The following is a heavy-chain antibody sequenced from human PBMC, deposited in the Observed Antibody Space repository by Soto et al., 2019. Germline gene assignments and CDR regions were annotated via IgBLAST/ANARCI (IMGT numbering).Heavy chain of an antibody. CDR3: ARAISVSNSGYWFDP. D-gene: IGHD5-12*01. V-gene: IGHV3-21*01. CDR2: ISSSSSYI. J-gene: IGHJ5*02. CDR1: GFTFSSYS. Sequence: EVQLVESGGGLVKPGGSLRLSCAASGFTFSSYSMNWVRQAPGKGLEWVSSISSSSSYIYYADSVKGRFTISRDNAKNSLYLQMNSLRAEDTAVSYCARAISVSNSGYWFDPWGQGTLVTVSS.